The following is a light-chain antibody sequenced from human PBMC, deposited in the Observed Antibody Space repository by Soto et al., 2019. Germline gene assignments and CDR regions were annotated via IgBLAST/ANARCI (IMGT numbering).Light chain of an antibody. J-gene: IGLJ1*01. CDR2: DVS. CDR1: SSDVGGYNH. CDR3: SSYTSSGTEV. V-gene: IGLV2-14*01. Sequence: QSALNQPASGSGSPGQSITISCTGTSSDVGGYNHVSWYQQHPGKAPKLMIYDVSNRPSGVSNRFSGSKSGNTASLTISGLQAEDEADYYCSSYTSSGTEVFGTGTKVTVL.